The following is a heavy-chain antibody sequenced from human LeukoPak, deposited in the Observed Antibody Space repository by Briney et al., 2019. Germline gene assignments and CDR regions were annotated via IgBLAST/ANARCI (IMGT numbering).Heavy chain of an antibody. CDR1: GFTFSSYA. D-gene: IGHD3-22*01. V-gene: IGHV3-30*04. J-gene: IGHJ6*03. CDR3: AREDYYYDSSGYYYYYYYMDV. CDR2: ISYDGSNK. Sequence: GGSLRLSCAASGFTFSSYAMSWVRQAPGKGLEWVAVISYDGSNKYYADSVKGRFTISRDNSKNTLYLQMNSLRAEDTAVYYCAREDYYYDSSGYYYYYYYMDVWGKGTTVTVSS.